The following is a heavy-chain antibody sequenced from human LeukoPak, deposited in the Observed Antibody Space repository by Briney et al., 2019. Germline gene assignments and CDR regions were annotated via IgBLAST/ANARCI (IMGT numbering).Heavy chain of an antibody. D-gene: IGHD6-6*01. Sequence: PGGSLRLSCAASVLILSSNYMSCVRQAPGKGLEWVSIIYSGDNTYYADSVKGRFTISRDNSKNKLYLQMNSLRAEETGVYYCAIGNGSSSAYYFVYWGEGTLVTVSS. CDR2: IYSGDNT. V-gene: IGHV3-66*01. CDR1: VLILSSNY. J-gene: IGHJ4*02. CDR3: AIGNGSSSAYYFVY.